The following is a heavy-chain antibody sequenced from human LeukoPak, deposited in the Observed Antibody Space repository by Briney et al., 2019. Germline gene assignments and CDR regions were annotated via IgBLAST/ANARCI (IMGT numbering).Heavy chain of an antibody. CDR1: GFTFSNYA. CDR3: AKDSRYYYGSGSLTGPFDY. Sequence: GGSLRLSCAASGFTFSNYAMSWVRQAPGKGLEWVSGISWNSGSIGYADSVKGRFTISRDNAKNSLHLQMNSLRAEDTALYYCAKDSRYYYGSGSLTGPFDYWGQGTLVTVS. V-gene: IGHV3-9*01. J-gene: IGHJ4*02. D-gene: IGHD3-10*01. CDR2: ISWNSGSI.